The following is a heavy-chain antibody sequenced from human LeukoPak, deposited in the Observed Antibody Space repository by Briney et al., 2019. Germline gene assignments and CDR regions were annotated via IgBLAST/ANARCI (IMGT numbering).Heavy chain of an antibody. J-gene: IGHJ6*03. V-gene: IGHV1-18*01. D-gene: IGHD4-23*01. CDR3: ARVGNGGNFNYYYYYMDV. Sequence: ASVKVSCKASGYTFTSYGISWVRQAPGQGLEWMGWISAYNGNTNYAQKLQGRATMTTDTSTSTAYMELRSLRSDDTAVYYCARVGNGGNFNYYYYYMDVWGKGTTVTISS. CDR2: ISAYNGNT. CDR1: GYTFTSYG.